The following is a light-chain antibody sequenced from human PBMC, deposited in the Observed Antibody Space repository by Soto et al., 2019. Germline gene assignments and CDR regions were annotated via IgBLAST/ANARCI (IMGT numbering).Light chain of an antibody. J-gene: IGKJ2*01. CDR1: QSVLYSSSNKNY. V-gene: IGKV4-1*01. Sequence: DIVMTQSPDSLAVSLGERATINCKSSQSVLYSSSNKNYLAWYQQKPAQPPKLLIYWASTRESGVPDRFSGGGSGTDFTLTISSLQAADVAVYYCQQYYSTPNTFGQGTKLEIK. CDR2: WAS. CDR3: QQYYSTPNT.